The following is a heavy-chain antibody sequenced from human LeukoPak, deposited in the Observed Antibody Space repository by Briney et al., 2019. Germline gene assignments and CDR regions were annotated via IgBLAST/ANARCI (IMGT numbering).Heavy chain of an antibody. Sequence: GGSLRLSCAASGFTFSSYGMSWVRHPPGKGLEWVSGFSGSGGSTYYADSVKGRFTISRDNSKNTLYLQMNSLRAEDTAVYYCAKRRDGYFDDWGQGTLVTVSS. CDR1: GFTFSSYG. V-gene: IGHV3-23*01. J-gene: IGHJ4*02. CDR3: AKRRDGYFDD. D-gene: IGHD5-24*01. CDR2: FSGSGGST.